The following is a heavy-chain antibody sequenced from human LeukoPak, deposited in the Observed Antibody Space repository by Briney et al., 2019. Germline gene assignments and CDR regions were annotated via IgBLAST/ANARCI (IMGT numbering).Heavy chain of an antibody. J-gene: IGHJ5*02. Sequence: ASVRVSCKASGYTFTSYAMHWVRQAPGQRLEWMGWINAGNGNTKYSQKFQGRVTITRDTSASTAYMELSSLRSEDTAVYYCAREWDYYGSGSPNWFDRWGQGTLVTVSS. D-gene: IGHD3-10*01. V-gene: IGHV1-3*01. CDR1: GYTFTSYA. CDR3: AREWDYYGSGSPNWFDR. CDR2: INAGNGNT.